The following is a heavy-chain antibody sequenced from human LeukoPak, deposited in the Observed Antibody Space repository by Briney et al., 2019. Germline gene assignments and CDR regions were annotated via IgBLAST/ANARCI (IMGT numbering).Heavy chain of an antibody. CDR3: AKGGLIAYFDY. Sequence: PGGSLRLSCAASGLTFSSYAMSWVRQAPGKGLGWVSAISGSDDSTYYADSVKGRFTISRDNSKNTLYLQMNSLRAEDTALYYCAKGGLIAYFDYWGQGTLVTVSS. D-gene: IGHD3-16*02. V-gene: IGHV3-23*01. CDR2: ISGSDDST. J-gene: IGHJ4*02. CDR1: GLTFSSYA.